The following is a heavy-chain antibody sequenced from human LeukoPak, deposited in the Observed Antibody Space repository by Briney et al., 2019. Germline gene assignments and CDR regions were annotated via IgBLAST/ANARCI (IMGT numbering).Heavy chain of an antibody. D-gene: IGHD6-19*01. CDR2: MSGSGGFT. CDR1: GFTFSSYA. V-gene: IGHV3-23*01. CDR3: AKKSVSSGRGMDV. J-gene: IGHJ6*02. Sequence: GGSLRLSCAASGFTFSSYAMSWVRQAPGKGLEWVSAMSGSGGFTYYADSVKGRSTISRDNSKNTLYLQMNSLRAEDTAVYYCAKKSVSSGRGMDVWGQGTTVTVSS.